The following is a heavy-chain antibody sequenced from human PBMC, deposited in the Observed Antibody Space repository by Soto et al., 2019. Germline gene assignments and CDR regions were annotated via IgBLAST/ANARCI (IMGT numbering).Heavy chain of an antibody. Sequence: GWSLRLSCAASGFTVSSYYMSWVRQAPGKGLEWVSVIYSAGSADFADSVKGRFTISRDNSKNTLYLQMSSLRAEDTAVYYCARVPSSSYHYFDYWGHGTLVTVSS. D-gene: IGHD6-13*01. CDR3: ARVPSSSYHYFDY. J-gene: IGHJ4*01. V-gene: IGHV3-66*01. CDR2: IYSAGSA. CDR1: GFTVSSYY.